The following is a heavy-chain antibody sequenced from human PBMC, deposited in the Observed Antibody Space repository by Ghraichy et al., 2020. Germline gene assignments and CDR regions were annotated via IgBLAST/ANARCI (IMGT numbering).Heavy chain of an antibody. CDR2: IWYDGSNK. V-gene: IGHV3-33*01. D-gene: IGHD2-8*02. Sequence: SCAASGFTFSSYGMHWVRQAPGKGLEWVAVIWYDGSNKYYADSVKGRFTISRDNSKNTLYLQMNSLRAEDTAVYYCARESSGGYAYYYYGMDVWGQGTTVTVSS. CDR3: ARESSGGYAYYYYGMDV. J-gene: IGHJ6*02. CDR1: GFTFSSYG.